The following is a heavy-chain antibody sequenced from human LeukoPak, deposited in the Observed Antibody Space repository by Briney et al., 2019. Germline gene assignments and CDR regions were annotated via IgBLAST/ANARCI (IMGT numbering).Heavy chain of an antibody. J-gene: IGHJ6*03. Sequence: GGSLRLSCAASGFTFSNAWMSWVRQAPGEGLEWVGRIKSKTDGGTTDYAAPVKGRFTISRDDSKNTLYLQMNSLKTEDTAVYYCTTDPSHLLYCSGGSCYAHYYYYMDVWGKGTTVTVSS. D-gene: IGHD2-15*01. CDR1: GFTFSNAW. CDR3: TTDPSHLLYCSGGSCYAHYYYYMDV. V-gene: IGHV3-15*01. CDR2: IKSKTDGGTT.